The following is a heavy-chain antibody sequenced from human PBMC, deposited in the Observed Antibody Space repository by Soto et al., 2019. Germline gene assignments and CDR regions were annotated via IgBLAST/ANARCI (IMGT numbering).Heavy chain of an antibody. Sequence: SETLSLTCTVSGGSISSGGYYWSWIRQHPGKGLEWIGYIYYSGSTYYNPSLKSRVTISVDTSKNQFSLKLSSVTAADTAVYYCARGRSELERRYNYYYGMDVWGQGTTVTSP. CDR1: GGSISSGGYY. J-gene: IGHJ6*02. V-gene: IGHV4-31*02. CDR3: ARGRSELERRYNYYYGMDV. D-gene: IGHD1-1*01. CDR2: IYYSGST.